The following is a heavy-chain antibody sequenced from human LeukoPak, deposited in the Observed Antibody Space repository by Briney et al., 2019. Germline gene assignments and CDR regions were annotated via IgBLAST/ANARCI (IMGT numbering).Heavy chain of an antibody. J-gene: IGHJ4*02. CDR2: IYYSGNT. Sequence: SETLSLTCTVSGGSIVSISHYWGWIRKPPGKGLEWIGTIYYSGNTYYNPSLKSRVTISVDTSKNQFSLKLSSVTAADTAVYYCASGSSGSYYPYYFDYWGQGTLVTVSS. CDR1: GGSIVSISHY. D-gene: IGHD1-26*01. V-gene: IGHV4-39*01. CDR3: ASGSSGSYYPYYFDY.